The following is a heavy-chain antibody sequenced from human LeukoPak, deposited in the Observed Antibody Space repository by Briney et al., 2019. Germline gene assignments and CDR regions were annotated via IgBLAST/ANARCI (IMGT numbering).Heavy chain of an antibody. CDR3: ARVRTVAHGMDV. D-gene: IGHD6-19*01. V-gene: IGHV3-33*01. CDR1: GFTFSTYG. Sequence: PGRSLRPSCSASGFTFSTYGMHWVRQAPGKGLEWVAVIWFDGTNKYYVDSVKGRFTISRDNSKNTLYLQMNSLRAEDTAVYYCARVRTVAHGMDVWGQGTTVTVSS. CDR2: IWFDGTNK. J-gene: IGHJ6*02.